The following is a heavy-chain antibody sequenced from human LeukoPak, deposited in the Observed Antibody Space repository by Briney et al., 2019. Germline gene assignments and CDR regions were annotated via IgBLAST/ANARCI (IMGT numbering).Heavy chain of an antibody. Sequence: PGRSLRLSCAASGLTFSSYAMHWVRQAPGKGLEWVAVISYDGSNKYYADSVKGRFTISRDNSKNTLYLQMNSLRAEDTAVYYCARGQLGRDDAFDIWGQGTMVTVSS. CDR3: ARGQLGRDDAFDI. CDR2: ISYDGSNK. D-gene: IGHD6-6*01. V-gene: IGHV3-30-3*01. J-gene: IGHJ3*02. CDR1: GLTFSSYA.